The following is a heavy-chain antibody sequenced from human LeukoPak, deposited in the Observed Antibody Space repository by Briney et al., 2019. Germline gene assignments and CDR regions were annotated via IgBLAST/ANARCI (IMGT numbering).Heavy chain of an antibody. V-gene: IGHV3-53*01. Sequence: PGGSLRLSCAASGFIFSNYAMSWVRQAPGKGLEWVSVIYSGGSTYYADSVKGRFTISRDNSKNTLYLQMNSLRAEDTAVYYCARRNYYDSSGSFDYWGQGTLVTVSS. CDR1: GFIFSNYA. CDR3: ARRNYYDSSGSFDY. CDR2: IYSGGST. D-gene: IGHD3-22*01. J-gene: IGHJ4*02.